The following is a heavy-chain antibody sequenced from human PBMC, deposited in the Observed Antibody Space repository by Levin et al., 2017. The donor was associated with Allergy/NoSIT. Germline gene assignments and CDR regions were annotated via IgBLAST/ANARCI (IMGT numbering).Heavy chain of an antibody. J-gene: IGHJ5*02. CDR3: AKTQGYCSSTTHLCWFDP. D-gene: IGHD2-2*01. Sequence: GESLKISCAASGFTFSSYAMSWVRQAPGKGLEWVSAISGSGGSTYYADSVKGRFTISRDNSKNTLYLQMNSLRAEDTAVYYCAKTQGYCSSTTHLCWFDPWGQGTLVTVSS. CDR1: GFTFSSYA. CDR2: ISGSGGST. V-gene: IGHV3-23*01.